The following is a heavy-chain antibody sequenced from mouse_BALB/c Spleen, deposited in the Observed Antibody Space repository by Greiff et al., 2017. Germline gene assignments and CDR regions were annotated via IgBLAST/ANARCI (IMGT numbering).Heavy chain of an antibody. J-gene: IGHJ4*01. V-gene: IGHV5-6-3*01. CDR1: GFTFSSYG. CDR3: ARERGLYYGNYDAMDY. Sequence: EVMLVESGGGLVQPGGSLKLSCAASGFTFSSYGMSWVRQTPDKRLELVATINSNGGSTYYPDSVKGRFTISRDNAKNTLYLQMSSLKSEDTAMYYCARERGLYYGNYDAMDYWGQGTSVTVSS. CDR2: INSNGGST. D-gene: IGHD2-1*01.